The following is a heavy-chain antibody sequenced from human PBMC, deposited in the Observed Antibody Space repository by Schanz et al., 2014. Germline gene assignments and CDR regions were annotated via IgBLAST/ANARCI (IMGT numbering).Heavy chain of an antibody. CDR2: INTGSGDT. CDR3: ARGIGGYGANNDFDY. Sequence: QVHLVQSGAEVKRPGASLKVSCKASEYSFTSYSMHWVRQAPGQRLEWMGWINTGSGDTKYSQNFQGRVTITRDTSASTAYMELSSLRSEDAAVYSCARGIGGYGANNDFDYWGQGTLVTVSS. J-gene: IGHJ4*02. D-gene: IGHD5-12*01. V-gene: IGHV1-3*04. CDR1: EYSFTSYS.